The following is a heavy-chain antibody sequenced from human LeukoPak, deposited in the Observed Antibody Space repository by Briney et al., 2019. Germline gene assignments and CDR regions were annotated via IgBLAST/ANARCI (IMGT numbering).Heavy chain of an antibody. D-gene: IGHD1-26*01. CDR2: VSPYTGNT. CDR3: ARRGGSYSHSDF. Sequence: GASVKVSCKASGYIFTSYGIIWVRQAPGQGLEWMGWVSPYTGNTDYAQKLQDRVTLTTDTSTTTAYMELSTLRSDDTAVYYCARRGGSYSHSDFWGQGTLVTVSS. CDR1: GYIFTSYG. J-gene: IGHJ4*02. V-gene: IGHV1-18*01.